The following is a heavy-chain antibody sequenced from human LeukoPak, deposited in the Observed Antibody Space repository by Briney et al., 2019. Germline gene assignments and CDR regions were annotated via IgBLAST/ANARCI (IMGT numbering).Heavy chain of an antibody. D-gene: IGHD6-19*01. CDR2: MNPNSGNT. V-gene: IGHV1-8*01. CDR1: GCTFTSYD. Sequence: ASVKVSCKASGCTFTSYDINWVRQATGQGLEWMGWMNPNSGNTGYAQKFQGRVTMTRNTSISTAYMELSSLRSEDTAVYYCARDYSSGWYEVFDYWGQGTLVTVSS. J-gene: IGHJ4*02. CDR3: ARDYSSGWYEVFDY.